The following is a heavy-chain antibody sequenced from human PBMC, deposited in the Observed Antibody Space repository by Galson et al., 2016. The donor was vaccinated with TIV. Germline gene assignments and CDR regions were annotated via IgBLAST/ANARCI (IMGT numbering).Heavy chain of an antibody. CDR3: AHRYCTRTNCLGASDV. D-gene: IGHD2-2*01. Sequence: PALVKPTQTLTLTCTFSGFSLSTSGVGVGWIRQPPGKALEWLALIYWDDDKRYGPSLKTRLAITKDTSKNQVVLTMTNMDPVDTATYYCAHRYCTRTNCLGASDVWGQGTMVTVSS. V-gene: IGHV2-5*05. J-gene: IGHJ3*01. CDR2: IYWDDDK. CDR1: GFSLSTSGVG.